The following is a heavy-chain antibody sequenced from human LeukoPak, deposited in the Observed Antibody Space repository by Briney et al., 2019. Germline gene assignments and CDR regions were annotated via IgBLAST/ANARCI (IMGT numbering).Heavy chain of an antibody. Sequence: GGSLRLSCVVSGFTFNRCWMNWVRQAPGKGLEWVAVISYDGSNKYYADSVKGRFTISRDNSKNTLYLQMNSLRAEDTAVYYCARDLYCGGDCYFFDYWGQGTLVTVSS. J-gene: IGHJ4*02. CDR1: GFTFNRCW. D-gene: IGHD2-21*02. CDR2: ISYDGSNK. V-gene: IGHV3-30-3*01. CDR3: ARDLYCGGDCYFFDY.